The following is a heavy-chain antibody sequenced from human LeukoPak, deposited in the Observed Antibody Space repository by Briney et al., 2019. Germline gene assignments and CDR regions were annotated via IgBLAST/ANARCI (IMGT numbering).Heavy chain of an antibody. Sequence: SVKVSCKASGGTFSSYAISWVRQAPGQGLEWMGGIIPIFGTANYAQKFQGRVTITTDESTSTAYVELSSLRSEDTAVYYCASYSSSPTDYYYMDVWGKGTTVTVSS. CDR1: GGTFSSYA. J-gene: IGHJ6*03. D-gene: IGHD6-13*01. V-gene: IGHV1-69*05. CDR3: ASYSSSPTDYYYMDV. CDR2: IIPIFGTA.